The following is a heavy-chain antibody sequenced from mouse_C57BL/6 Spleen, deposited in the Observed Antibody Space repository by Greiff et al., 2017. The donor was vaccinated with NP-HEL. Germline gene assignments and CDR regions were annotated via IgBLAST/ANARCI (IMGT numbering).Heavy chain of an antibody. J-gene: IGHJ4*01. V-gene: IGHV1-64*01. CDR2: IHPNSGST. CDR1: GYTFTSYW. CDR3: ARSGIYYGNLYAMDY. D-gene: IGHD2-1*01. Sequence: QVQLQQPGAELVKPGASVKLSCKASGYTFTSYWMHWVKQRPGQGLEWIGMIHPNSGSTNYNEKFKSKATLTVDKSSSTAYMQLSSLTSEDSAVYYCARSGIYYGNLYAMDYWGQGTSVTVSS.